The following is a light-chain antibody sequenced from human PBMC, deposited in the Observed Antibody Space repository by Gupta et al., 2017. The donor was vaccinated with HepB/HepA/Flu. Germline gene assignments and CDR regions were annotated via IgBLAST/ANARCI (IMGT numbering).Light chain of an antibody. CDR3: AAWDDSLGGYV. J-gene: IGLJ1*01. CDR2: RND. V-gene: IGLV1-47*01. CDR1: SSNIGSQY. Sequence: QSVLTQPPSASGTPGQGVTISCSGSSSNIGSQYVFWYQQLPGTAPKLLIYRNDQRPYGVPARFSGSKSGTSASLAISGLRSEDEADYYCAAWDDSLGGYVFATGTKVTVL.